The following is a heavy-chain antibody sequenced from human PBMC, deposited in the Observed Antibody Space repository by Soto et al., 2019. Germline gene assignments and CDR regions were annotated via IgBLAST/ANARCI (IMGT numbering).Heavy chain of an antibody. J-gene: IGHJ4*02. CDR1: GASMSSSTW. CDR2: IYHSGTT. CDR3: AIPGPGDFHY. V-gene: IGHV4-4*02. Sequence: QVQLQESGPGLVKPSGTLSLTCAVSGASMSSSTWWSWVRQSPGKGLEWIREIYHSGTTNYNPSLKSRVTISVDKSKKEFSLKLSSVTAADTAVYYCAIPGPGDFHYWGQGTLVTVSS.